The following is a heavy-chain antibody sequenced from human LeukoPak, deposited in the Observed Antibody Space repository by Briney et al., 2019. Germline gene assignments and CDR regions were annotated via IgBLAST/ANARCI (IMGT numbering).Heavy chain of an antibody. CDR2: ISGSGGTT. CDR3: AKGSYDFWSGYPYYFDS. Sequence: GGSLRLSCAASEYTFKNYGMSWVRQAPGKGLEWVSSISGSGGTTKYADSVKGRFTISRDNSKNTLFLQMNSLRAEDTAVYYCAKGSYDFWSGYPYYFDSWGQGALVAVSS. D-gene: IGHD3-3*01. V-gene: IGHV3-23*01. J-gene: IGHJ4*02. CDR1: EYTFKNYG.